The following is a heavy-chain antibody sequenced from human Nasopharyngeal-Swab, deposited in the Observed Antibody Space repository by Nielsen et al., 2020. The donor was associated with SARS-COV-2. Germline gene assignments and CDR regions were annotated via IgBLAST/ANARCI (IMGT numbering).Heavy chain of an antibody. Sequence: SETLSLTCSVSGDSTNSYYCHWIRQAPGKGLEWIGYVHYSGNTNYNPSLKSRVTISVDTSKNQFSLKVTSVTAADTAVYYCARSSGYRGWFDPWGQGTLVTVPS. D-gene: IGHD5-12*01. CDR2: VHYSGNT. V-gene: IGHV4-59*08. J-gene: IGHJ5*02. CDR1: GDSTNSYY. CDR3: ARSSGYRGWFDP.